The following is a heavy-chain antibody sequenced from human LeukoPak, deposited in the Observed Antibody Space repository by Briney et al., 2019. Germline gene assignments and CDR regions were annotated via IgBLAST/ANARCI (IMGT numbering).Heavy chain of an antibody. CDR1: GGSISSYY. CDR3: AREKWGSGWGYYFYY. D-gene: IGHD6-19*01. CDR2: IYYSGST. V-gene: IGHV4-59*01. J-gene: IGHJ4*02. Sequence: SETLSLTCTVSGGSISSYYWSWIRQPPGKGLEWIGYIYYSGSTNYNPSLKSRVTISVDTSKNQFSLKLSSVTAADTAVYYCAREKWGSGWGYYFYYWGQGTLVTVSS.